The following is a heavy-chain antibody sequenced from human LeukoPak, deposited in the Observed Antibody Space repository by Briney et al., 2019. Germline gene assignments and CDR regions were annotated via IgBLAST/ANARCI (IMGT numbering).Heavy chain of an antibody. CDR1: GGSISSYY. Sequence: PSETLSLTCTVSGGSISSYYWSWIRQPPGKGLEWIGYIYYSGSTNYNPSLKSRVTISVDTSKNQFSLKLSSVTAADTAVYYCAVHDFYSGGYHFDYWGQGTLVTVSS. J-gene: IGHJ4*02. V-gene: IGHV4-59*01. D-gene: IGHD3-3*01. CDR3: AVHDFYSGGYHFDY. CDR2: IYYSGST.